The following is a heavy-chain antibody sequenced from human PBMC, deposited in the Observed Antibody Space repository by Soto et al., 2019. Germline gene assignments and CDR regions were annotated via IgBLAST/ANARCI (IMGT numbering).Heavy chain of an antibody. J-gene: IGHJ6*02. CDR3: ARENRAVVGGMGV. D-gene: IGHD3-22*01. CDR1: GGSFSIYS. V-gene: IGHV4-34*01. CDR2: VNHSGST. Sequence: NPSDTLSLTCAVYGGSFSIYSWSWIRQPPGKDLEWIGDVNHSGSTHYNPSLKSRVTISVDTSKNQFSLKLNSVTAADTAVYYCARENRAVVGGMGVWGQGTTVTVSS.